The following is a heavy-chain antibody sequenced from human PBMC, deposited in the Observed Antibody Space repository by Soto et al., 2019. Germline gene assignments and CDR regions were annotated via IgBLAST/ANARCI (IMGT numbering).Heavy chain of an antibody. V-gene: IGHV4-30-4*01. D-gene: IGHD3-3*01. J-gene: IGHJ4*02. Sequence: SETLSLTCTVSGDSVSSVGFHWAWLRRPPGKGLEWIGYIYNGGSTYYRPSLESRMRMSLDATRNHYSLRLTSVTAADTAVYFCARAPVGLDTISYFDYWGQGKLVTVSS. CDR1: GDSVSSVGFH. CDR3: ARAPVGLDTISYFDY. CDR2: IYNGGST.